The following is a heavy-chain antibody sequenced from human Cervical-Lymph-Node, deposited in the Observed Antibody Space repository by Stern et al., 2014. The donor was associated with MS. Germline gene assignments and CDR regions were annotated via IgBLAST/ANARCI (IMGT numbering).Heavy chain of an antibody. CDR1: GDTFSNSA. D-gene: IGHD1-14*01. J-gene: IGHJ6*02. V-gene: IGHV1-69*01. Sequence: QVQLGQSGAEVKKPGSSVKVSCKASGDTFSNSAFSWVRQAPGQGLEWMGGIIPIFGTANYAQNFQGRVTMTADESTSTVYMELSSLRSDDTAVYYCARDSEILFAMDVWGQGTTVTVSS. CDR3: ARDSEILFAMDV. CDR2: IIPIFGTA.